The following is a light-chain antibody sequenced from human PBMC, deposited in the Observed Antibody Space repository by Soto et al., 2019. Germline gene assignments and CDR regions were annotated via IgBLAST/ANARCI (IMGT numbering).Light chain of an antibody. Sequence: EIVLTQSPATLSLSPGERATLSCRASQSVSSYLAWYQQKPGQPPRLLIYDASNRATGIPARFSGSGSGTDFTLTISSLEPEDLAVYYSQQRSNWPPTTFGQGTRLEIK. J-gene: IGKJ5*01. CDR2: DAS. CDR3: QQRSNWPPTT. V-gene: IGKV3-11*01. CDR1: QSVSSY.